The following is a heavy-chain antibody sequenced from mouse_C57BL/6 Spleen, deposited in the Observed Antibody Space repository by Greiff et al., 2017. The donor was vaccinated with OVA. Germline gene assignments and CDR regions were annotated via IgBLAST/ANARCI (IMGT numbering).Heavy chain of an antibody. CDR1: GYSFTGYY. J-gene: IGHJ2*01. CDR3: ARFLYGNYDY. CDR2: INPSTGGT. D-gene: IGHD2-1*01. Sequence: VHVKQSGPELVKPGASVKISCKASGYSFTGYYMNWVKQSPEKSLEWIGEINPSTGGTTYNQKFKAKATLTVDKSSSTAYMQLKSLTSEDSAVYYCARFLYGNYDYWGQGTTLTVSS. V-gene: IGHV1-42*01.